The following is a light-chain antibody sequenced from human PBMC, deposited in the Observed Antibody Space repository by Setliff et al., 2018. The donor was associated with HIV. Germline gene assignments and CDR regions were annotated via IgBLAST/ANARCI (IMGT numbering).Light chain of an antibody. Sequence: QSVLTQPPSASGSPGQSVTISCTRTSSDVGGYKSVSWYQQYPGKAPKLMIYEVTKRPSGVPDRFSGSKSGNTASLTVSELQTEDEADYYCSSYAGSNNVVFGGGTKVTVL. CDR2: EVT. CDR3: SSYAGSNNVV. J-gene: IGLJ2*01. V-gene: IGLV2-8*01. CDR1: SSDVGGYKS.